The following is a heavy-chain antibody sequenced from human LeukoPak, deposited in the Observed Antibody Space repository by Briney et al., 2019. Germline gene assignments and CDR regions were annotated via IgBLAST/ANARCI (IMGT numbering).Heavy chain of an antibody. CDR2: IYYSGTT. J-gene: IGHJ6*03. CDR1: GGSISSSSYY. Sequence: SETLSLTCTVSGGSISSSSYYWGWIRQPPGKGLEWIGSIYYSGTTYYNPSLKSRVTISADTSKNHFSLKLSSVTAADTAVYYCARPGHSYYYMDVWGKGTRSPSP. CDR3: ARPGHSYYYMDV. D-gene: IGHD1-1*01. V-gene: IGHV4-39*02.